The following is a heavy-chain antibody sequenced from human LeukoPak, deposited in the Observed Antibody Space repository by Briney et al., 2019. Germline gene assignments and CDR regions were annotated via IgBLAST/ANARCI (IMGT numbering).Heavy chain of an antibody. CDR1: GFTFSSHA. CDR3: AKDQDPHSYGSGSYAPFDY. D-gene: IGHD3-10*01. Sequence: PGGSLRLSCAASGFTFSSHAMSWVRQAPGKGLEWVSHISGSGGSTKYSGSVKGRFTISRDNSKNTLYLQINSLRADDTAVYYCAKDQDPHSYGSGSYAPFDYWGQGTLVTVSS. V-gene: IGHV3-23*01. CDR2: ISGSGGST. J-gene: IGHJ4*02.